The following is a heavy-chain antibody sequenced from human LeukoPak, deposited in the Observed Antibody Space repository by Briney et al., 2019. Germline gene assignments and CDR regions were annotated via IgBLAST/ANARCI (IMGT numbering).Heavy chain of an antibody. D-gene: IGHD2-2*02. J-gene: IGHJ4*02. CDR2: ITPIFGAA. CDR3: ARWAGYCSITNCYTAFDF. CDR1: GGTFSNYA. Sequence: SVKVSCKASGGTFSNYAINWVRQAPGQGLEWMGGITPIFGAANYAQRFQGRVTITADESTSTAYMELSSLRSEDTAVYYCARWAGYCSITNCYTAFDFWGQGTLVTVSS. V-gene: IGHV1-69*01.